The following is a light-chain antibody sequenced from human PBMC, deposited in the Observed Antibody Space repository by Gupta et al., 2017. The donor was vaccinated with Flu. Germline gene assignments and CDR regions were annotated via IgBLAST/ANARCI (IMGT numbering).Light chain of an antibody. V-gene: IGKV4-1*01. J-gene: IGKJ4*01. CDR2: WAS. CDR3: QQYYRTPPT. CDR1: QSVLYSSNNKNY. Sequence: DFVMTQSPDSLAMSVGERAAINCKSSQSVLYSSNNKNYLAWYQQKPGQPPKLLISWASTRESGVPDRFSGSGSVTDFTLTISSLQAEDVAVYFCQQYYRTPPTFGGGTKVEIK.